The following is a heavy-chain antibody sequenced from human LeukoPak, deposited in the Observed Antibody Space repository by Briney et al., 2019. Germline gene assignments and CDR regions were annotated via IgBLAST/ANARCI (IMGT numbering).Heavy chain of an antibody. CDR1: GGSISSSSYY. J-gene: IGHJ4*02. D-gene: IGHD3-3*01. CDR3: ARSSHSYYDFWSGYYTGYFDY. CDR2: IYYSGST. Sequence: SETLSLTCTVSGGSISSSSYYWGWIRQPPGKGLEWIGSIYYSGSTYYNPSLKSRVTISVDTSKNQFSLKLSSVTAADTAVYYCARSSHSYYDFWSGYYTGYFDYWGQGTLVTVSS. V-gene: IGHV4-39*01.